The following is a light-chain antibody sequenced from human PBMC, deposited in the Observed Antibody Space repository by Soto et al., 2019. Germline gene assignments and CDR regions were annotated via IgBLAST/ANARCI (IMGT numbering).Light chain of an antibody. CDR2: AAS. J-gene: IGKJ1*01. CDR1: QSISNF. V-gene: IGKV1-39*01. Sequence: DIQMTQSPSFLSASAGDRVTIFCRASQSISNFLHWYQQKPGKAPKLLIYAASKLESGVPSRFGGSGSGTDFTLTISSVQPEDFATYFCQQSYRIPRTFGLGTRVEIK. CDR3: QQSYRIPRT.